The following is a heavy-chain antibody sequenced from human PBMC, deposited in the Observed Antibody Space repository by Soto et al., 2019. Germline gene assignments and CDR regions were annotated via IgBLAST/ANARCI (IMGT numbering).Heavy chain of an antibody. Sequence: QVQLQESGPGLVKPSETLSLTCTVSGGSISSYYWSWIRQPPGKGLEWIGYIYYSGSTNYNPSLKTRVTLPVDPPKNQFSLKLSSVTAADAAVYYCARGGGSPDYWGQGTLVTVSS. CDR1: GGSISSYY. CDR3: ARGGGSPDY. J-gene: IGHJ4*02. CDR2: IYYSGST. D-gene: IGHD1-26*01. V-gene: IGHV4-59*08.